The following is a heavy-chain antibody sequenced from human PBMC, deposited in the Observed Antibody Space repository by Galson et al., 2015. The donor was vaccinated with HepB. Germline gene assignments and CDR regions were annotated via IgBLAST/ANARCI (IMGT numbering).Heavy chain of an antibody. CDR2: ISWDGGST. CDR3: AKDNYYDSGSYHMFDS. V-gene: IGHV3-43D*03. D-gene: IGHD3-10*01. CDR1: GFTFDDYA. J-gene: IGHJ4*02. Sequence: SLRLSCAASGFTFDDYAMHWVRQAPGKGLEWVSLISWDGGSTYYADSVKGRFTISRDNSKNSLYLQMNSLRAEDTALYYCAKDNYYDSGSYHMFDSWGQGTLVTVSS.